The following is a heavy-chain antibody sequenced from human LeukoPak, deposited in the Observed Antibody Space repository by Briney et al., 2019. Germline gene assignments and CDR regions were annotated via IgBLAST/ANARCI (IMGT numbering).Heavy chain of an antibody. J-gene: IGHJ4*02. CDR1: GFTFSSSG. Sequence: GGSLRLSCAASGFTFSSSGMHWVRQAPGKGLEWVAVISYDGSNKYYADSVKGRFTFSRDNSKNTLYLQMNSLRAEDTAVYYCAKEYCSNSVCHSLDYWGQGTLSPSPQ. D-gene: IGHD2-8*01. CDR3: AKEYCSNSVCHSLDY. V-gene: IGHV3-30*18. CDR2: ISYDGSNK.